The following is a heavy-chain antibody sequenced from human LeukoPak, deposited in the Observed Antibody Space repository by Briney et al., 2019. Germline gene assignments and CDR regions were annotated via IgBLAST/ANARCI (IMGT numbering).Heavy chain of an antibody. CDR3: AKDPHGRYAEYFQH. V-gene: IGHV3-23*01. Sequence: GGSLRLSCVASGFTFSSYAMSWVRQAPGKGLEWVSAISGSGGSTYYADSVKGRFTISRDNSKNTLYLQMNSLRAEDTAVYYCAKDPHGRYAEYFQHWGQGTLVTVSS. D-gene: IGHD1-26*01. CDR1: GFTFSSYA. J-gene: IGHJ1*01. CDR2: ISGSGGST.